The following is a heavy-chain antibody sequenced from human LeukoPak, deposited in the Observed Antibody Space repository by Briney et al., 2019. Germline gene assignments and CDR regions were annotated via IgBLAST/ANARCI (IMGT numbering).Heavy chain of an antibody. V-gene: IGHV4-59*11. CDR3: TRDYGYAHDY. CDR1: GGSISSHY. D-gene: IGHD5-12*01. J-gene: IGHJ4*02. CDR2: IYYSGSS. Sequence: SETLSLTCTVSGGSISSHYWSWIRQPPGKGLEWIGYIYYSGSSNYNPSLKSRVTMSVDTSKNQFSLKLTSVTAADTAVYYCTRDYGYAHDYWGQGTLVTVSS.